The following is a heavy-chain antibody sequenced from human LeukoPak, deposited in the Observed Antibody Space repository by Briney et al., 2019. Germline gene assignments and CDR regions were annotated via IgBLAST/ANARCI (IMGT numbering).Heavy chain of an antibody. CDR1: GGSISSSSYY. Sequence: SETLSLTCTVSGGSISSSSYYWGWIRQPPGKGLEWIGSIYYSGSTYYNPSLKSRVTISVDTSKNQFSLKLSSVTAADTAVYYCARLAPATHWPWRQGTLVTVSS. CDR2: IYYSGST. J-gene: IGHJ5*02. V-gene: IGHV4-39*01. D-gene: IGHD2-15*01. CDR3: ARLAPATHWP.